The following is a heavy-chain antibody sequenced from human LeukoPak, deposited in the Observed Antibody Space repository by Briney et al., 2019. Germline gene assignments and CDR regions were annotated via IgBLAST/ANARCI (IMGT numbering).Heavy chain of an antibody. V-gene: IGHV3-23*01. CDR2: ISSRGDST. J-gene: IGHJ4*02. Sequence: GGSLRLSCAASGFTFSSYAMNWVRQAPGKGLEWVSAISSRGDSTYYADSVKGRFTISRDNAKNSLYLQMNSLRVEDTAFYYCAKDNRRHYTSGPNPDSLHWGQGALVTVSS. CDR1: GFTFSSYA. D-gene: IGHD6-19*01. CDR3: AKDNRRHYTSGPNPDSLH.